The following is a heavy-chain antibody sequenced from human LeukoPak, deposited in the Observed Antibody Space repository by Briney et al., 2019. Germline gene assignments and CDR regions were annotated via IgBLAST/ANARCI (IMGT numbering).Heavy chain of an antibody. J-gene: IGHJ4*02. CDR3: ARLRIAAAGVVTASFDY. CDR2: IYYSGST. Sequence: PSETLSLTCTVSGGSISSYYWSWIRQPPGKGLEWIGYIYYSGSTNYNPSLKSRVTISVDTSKNQFSLKLSSVTAADTAVYYCARLRIAAAGVVTASFDYWGQGTLVIVSS. D-gene: IGHD6-13*01. CDR1: GGSISSYY. V-gene: IGHV4-59*08.